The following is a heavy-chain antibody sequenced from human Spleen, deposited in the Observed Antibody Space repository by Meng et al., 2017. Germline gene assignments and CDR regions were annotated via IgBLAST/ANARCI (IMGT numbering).Heavy chain of an antibody. D-gene: IGHD3-10*01. CDR1: GYTFTSYA. CDR3: ARGTPGRSYSDY. CDR2: FVSNADT. J-gene: IGHJ4*02. Sequence: QVQLVQSGAEVNRPGAAVKVSCKASGYTFTSYAISWVRQAPGQGLEWMGWFVSNADTYPAQKFQGRVTMTRDTHTSTDFMELRSLRFDDTAVYYCARGTPGRSYSDYWGQGTLVTVSS. V-gene: IGHV1-18*01.